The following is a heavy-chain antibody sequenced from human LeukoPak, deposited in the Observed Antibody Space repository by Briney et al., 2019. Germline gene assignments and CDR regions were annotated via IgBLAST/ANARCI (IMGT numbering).Heavy chain of an antibody. D-gene: IGHD3-22*01. CDR2: IWYDGSNK. CDR1: GFTFSSYG. V-gene: IGHV3-33*01. J-gene: IGHJ6*02. Sequence: GRSLRLSCAASGFTFSSYGMHWVRQAPGKGLEWVAVIWYDGSNKYYADSVKGRFTISRDNSKNTLYLQMNSLRGYDSAVYYCARPLSNGYFHDSGGYYPYAMDVWGQGTTVTVSS. CDR3: ARPLSNGYFHDSGGYYPYAMDV.